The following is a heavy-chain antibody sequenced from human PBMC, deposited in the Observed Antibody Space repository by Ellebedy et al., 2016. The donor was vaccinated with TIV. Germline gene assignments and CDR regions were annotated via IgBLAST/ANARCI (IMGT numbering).Heavy chain of an antibody. CDR2: IYPGDSDT. CDR3: ARGGLGPGGYYYGMDV. J-gene: IGHJ6*02. V-gene: IGHV5-51*01. Sequence: KVSCXGSGYSFTSYWISWVRQMPGKGLEWMGIIYPGDSDTRYSPSFQGQVTISADKSISTAYLQWSSLKASDTAMYYCARGGLGPGGYYYGMDVWGQGTTVTVSS. CDR1: GYSFTSYW. D-gene: IGHD3-16*01.